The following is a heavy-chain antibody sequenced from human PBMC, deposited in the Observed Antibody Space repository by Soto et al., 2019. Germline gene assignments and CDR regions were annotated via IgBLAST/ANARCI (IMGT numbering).Heavy chain of an antibody. D-gene: IGHD4-17*01. CDR2: IYSSGNT. Sequence: SETPSLTCAVSSGSIHRYYWIWIRQPAGKGLDWIGRIYSSGNTDYNPSLQSRVILSVDTSKNQFSLTLNSVTAADTAMYYCAREQQLWLSNPYYYYGLDPWGQGTLLTVSS. V-gene: IGHV4-4*07. CDR3: AREQQLWLSNPYYYYGLDP. CDR1: SGSIHRYY. J-gene: IGHJ5*02.